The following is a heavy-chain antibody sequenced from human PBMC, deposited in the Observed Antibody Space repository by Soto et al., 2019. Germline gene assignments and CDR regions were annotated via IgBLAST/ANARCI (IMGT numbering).Heavy chain of an antibody. D-gene: IGHD3-22*01. CDR2: ISYDGSNK. Sequence: GGSLRLSCAASGFTFGSYAMHWVRQAPGKGLEWVAVISYDGSNKYYADSVKGRFTISRDNSKNTLYLQMNSLRAEDTAVYYCARDRLTIVVVIPTYWGQGTLVTVSS. J-gene: IGHJ4*02. CDR3: ARDRLTIVVVIPTY. V-gene: IGHV3-30-3*01. CDR1: GFTFGSYA.